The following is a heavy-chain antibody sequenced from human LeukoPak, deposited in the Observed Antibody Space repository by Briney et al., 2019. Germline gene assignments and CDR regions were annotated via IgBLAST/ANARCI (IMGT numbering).Heavy chain of an antibody. J-gene: IGHJ4*02. CDR3: ARDRVIQGYSSGWLFDY. D-gene: IGHD6-19*01. Sequence: GGSLRLSCAASGFTFSSDWMHWVRQAPGKGLVWVSRINRDGRSTTYADSVKGRFTISRDNAKNTLYLQMNSLRAEDTAVYYCARDRVIQGYSSGWLFDYWGQGTLVTVSS. CDR1: GFTFSSDW. CDR2: INRDGRST. V-gene: IGHV3-74*01.